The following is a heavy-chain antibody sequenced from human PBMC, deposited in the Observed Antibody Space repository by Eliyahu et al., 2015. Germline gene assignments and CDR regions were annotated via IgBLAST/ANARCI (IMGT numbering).Heavy chain of an antibody. Sequence: QVQLVQSGAEVKKPGSSVKVPCKASGCTFXRYAISWVRQAPGQGLEWMGRIIPILGIANYAQKFQGRVTITADKSTSTAYMELSSLRSEDTAVYYCAREELVATIIYYYYGMDVWGQGTTVTVSS. J-gene: IGHJ6*02. CDR3: AREELVATIIYYYYGMDV. V-gene: IGHV1-69*04. D-gene: IGHD5-12*01. CDR1: GCTFXRYA. CDR2: IIPILGIA.